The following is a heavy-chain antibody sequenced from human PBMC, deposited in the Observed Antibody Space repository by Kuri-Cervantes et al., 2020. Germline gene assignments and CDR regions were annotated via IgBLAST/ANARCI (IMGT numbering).Heavy chain of an antibody. CDR3: AKGFWAVVATPIGY. CDR1: GFTFDDYA. V-gene: IGHV3-9*01. J-gene: IGHJ4*02. Sequence: SLKISCAASGFTFDDYAMHWVRQAPGKGLEWVSGISWNSGSIGYADSVKGRFTISRDNAKNSLYLQMNSLRAEDTASYYCAKGFWAVVATPIGYWGQGTLVTVSS. CDR2: ISWNSGSI. D-gene: IGHD2-2*01.